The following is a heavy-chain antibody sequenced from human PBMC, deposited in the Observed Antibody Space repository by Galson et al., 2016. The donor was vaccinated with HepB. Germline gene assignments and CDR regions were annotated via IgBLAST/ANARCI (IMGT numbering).Heavy chain of an antibody. V-gene: IGHV3-73*01. J-gene: IGHJ6*02. CDR1: GFTFSDSA. Sequence: SLRLSCAASGFTFSDSAMHWVRQASGRGLEWVGRIRTKSTSYATAYAESVKGRFTISRDDSKNTAYLQMNSLKIEDTAVYSCVRLRPVAGFDYYYYGMDVWGQGTTVTVSS. CDR2: IRTKSTSYAT. CDR3: VRLRPVAGFDYYYYGMDV. D-gene: IGHD6-19*01.